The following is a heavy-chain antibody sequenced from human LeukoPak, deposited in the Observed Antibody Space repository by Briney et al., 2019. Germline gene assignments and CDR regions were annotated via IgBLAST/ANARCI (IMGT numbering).Heavy chain of an antibody. Sequence: GGSLRLSCAASGFTFSTYAMRWVRQAPGKGLEYVSSISSNGGSTYYANSVQGRFTISRDNSKNTLYLQMGSLRAEDMAVYYCARGSITMVRGLIMAFDSWGQGTLVTVSS. J-gene: IGHJ4*02. D-gene: IGHD3-10*01. CDR2: ISSNGGST. V-gene: IGHV3-64*01. CDR3: ARGSITMVRGLIMAFDS. CDR1: GFTFSTYA.